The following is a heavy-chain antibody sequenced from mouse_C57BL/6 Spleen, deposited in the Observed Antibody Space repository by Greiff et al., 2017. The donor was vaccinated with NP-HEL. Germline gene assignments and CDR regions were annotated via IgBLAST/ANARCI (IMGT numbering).Heavy chain of an antibody. CDR3: AREDYYGRYFDV. D-gene: IGHD1-1*01. J-gene: IGHJ1*03. CDR2: INYDGSST. V-gene: IGHV5-16*01. Sequence: EVMLVESEGGLVQPGSSMKLSCTASGFTFSDYYMAWVRQVPEKGLEWVANINYDGSSTYYLDSLKSRFIISRDNAKNILYLQMSSLKSEDTATYYCAREDYYGRYFDVWGTGTTVTVSS. CDR1: GFTFSDYY.